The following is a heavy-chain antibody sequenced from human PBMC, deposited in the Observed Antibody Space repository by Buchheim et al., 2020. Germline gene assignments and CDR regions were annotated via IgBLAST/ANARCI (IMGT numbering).Heavy chain of an antibody. D-gene: IGHD3-16*01. CDR1: GFTFSSYS. CDR3: ASSHGGGSNYFDY. V-gene: IGHV3-48*01. CDR2: ISSSSTI. J-gene: IGHJ4*02. Sequence: EVQLVESGGGLVQPGGSLRLSCAASGFTFSSYSMNWVRQAPGKGLEWVSYISSSSTIYYADSVKGRFTISRDNAKNSLYLQMNSLRAEDTAVYYCASSHGGGSNYFDYWGQGTL.